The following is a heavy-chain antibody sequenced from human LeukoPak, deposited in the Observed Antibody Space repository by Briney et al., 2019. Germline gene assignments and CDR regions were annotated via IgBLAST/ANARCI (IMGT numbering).Heavy chain of an antibody. V-gene: IGHV4-59*01. Sequence: KPSETLSLTCTVSGGSISSYYWSWLRQPPGKGLEWIGYIYYSGSTNYNPSLKSRVTISVDTSKNQFSLKLSSVTAADTAVYYCARANTMVRGVRPYYFDYWGQGTLVTVSS. CDR2: IYYSGST. CDR1: GGSISSYY. J-gene: IGHJ4*02. CDR3: ARANTMVRGVRPYYFDY. D-gene: IGHD3-10*01.